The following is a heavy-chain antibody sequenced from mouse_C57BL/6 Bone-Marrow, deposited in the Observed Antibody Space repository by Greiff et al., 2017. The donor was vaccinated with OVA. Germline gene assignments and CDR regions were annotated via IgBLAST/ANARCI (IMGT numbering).Heavy chain of an antibody. J-gene: IGHJ4*01. CDR3: ARWETGDYYAMDY. D-gene: IGHD4-1*01. CDR2: INPSTGGT. V-gene: IGHV1-42*01. CDR1: GYSFTGYY. Sequence: VHVKQSGPELVKPGASVKISCKASGYSFTGYYMNWVKQSPEKSLEWIGEINPSTGGTTYNQKFKAKATLTVDKSSSTAYMQLKSLTSEDSAVYYCARWETGDYYAMDYWGQGTSVTVSS.